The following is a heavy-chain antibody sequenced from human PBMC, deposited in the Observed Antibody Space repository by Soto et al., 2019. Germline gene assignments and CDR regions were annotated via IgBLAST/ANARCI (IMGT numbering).Heavy chain of an antibody. CDR2: IVVGSGNT. CDR1: GFTFTSSA. CDR3: AADGRSYKGGFDY. V-gene: IGHV1-58*01. D-gene: IGHD1-26*01. J-gene: IGHJ4*02. Sequence: SVKVSCKASGFTFTSSAVQWVRQARGQRLEWIGWIVVGSGNTNYAQKFQERVTITRDMSTSTAYMELSSLRSEDTAVYYCAADGRSYKGGFDYWGQGTLVTVS.